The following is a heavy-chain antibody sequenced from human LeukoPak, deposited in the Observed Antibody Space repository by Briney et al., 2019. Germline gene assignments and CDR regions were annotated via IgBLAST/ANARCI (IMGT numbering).Heavy chain of an antibody. CDR3: ARGKNDFWSGYYYAAFDI. V-gene: IGHV1-69*13. CDR1: GGTFSSYA. J-gene: IGHJ3*02. CDR2: IIPIFGTA. D-gene: IGHD3-3*01. Sequence: SVKVSCKASGGTFSSYAISWVRQAPGQGLEWMGGIIPIFGTANYAQKFQGRVTITADESTSTAYMELSSLRSEDTAVYYCARGKNDFWSGYYYAAFDIWGQGTMVTVSS.